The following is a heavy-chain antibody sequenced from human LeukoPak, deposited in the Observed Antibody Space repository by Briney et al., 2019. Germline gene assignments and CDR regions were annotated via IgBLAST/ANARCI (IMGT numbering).Heavy chain of an antibody. CDR2: ISTYNGNT. D-gene: IGHD2-2*01. Sequence: ASVKVSCKASGYTFSSYGISWVRQAPGQGLEWMGWISTYNGNTNYAQKIQRRITMTTDTCTSTAYMELRSLRSGDTAVYYCAREGAHCSSTSCQRAFDIWGQGTMVTVSS. J-gene: IGHJ3*02. V-gene: IGHV1-18*01. CDR3: AREGAHCSSTSCQRAFDI. CDR1: GYTFSSYG.